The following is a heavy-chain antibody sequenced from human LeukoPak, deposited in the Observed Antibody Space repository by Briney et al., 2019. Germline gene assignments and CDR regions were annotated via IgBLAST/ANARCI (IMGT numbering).Heavy chain of an antibody. CDR1: GGSFSGYY. V-gene: IGHV4-34*01. CDR2: INHSGST. Sequence: PSETLSLTCAVYGGSFSGYYWSWIRQPPGKGLEWIGEINHSGSTYYNPSLKSRVTISVDRSKNQFSLKLSSVTAADTAVYYCARDSLGGVVTPPFDYWGQGTLVTVSS. CDR3: ARDSLGGVVTPPFDY. D-gene: IGHD4-23*01. J-gene: IGHJ4*02.